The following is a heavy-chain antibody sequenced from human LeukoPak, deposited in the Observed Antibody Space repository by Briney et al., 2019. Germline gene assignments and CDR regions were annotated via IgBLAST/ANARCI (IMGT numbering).Heavy chain of an antibody. V-gene: IGHV3-73*01. CDR1: GFTFSSYA. D-gene: IGHD5-18*01. Sequence: GGSLRLSCAASGFTFSSYAMSWVRQASGKGLEWVGRIRSKANSYATAYAASVKGRFTISRDDSKNTAYLQMNSLKTEDTAVYYCTRLEPDESRIQLWLVAWDDAFDIWGQGTMVTVSS. J-gene: IGHJ3*02. CDR3: TRLEPDESRIQLWLVAWDDAFDI. CDR2: IRSKANSYAT.